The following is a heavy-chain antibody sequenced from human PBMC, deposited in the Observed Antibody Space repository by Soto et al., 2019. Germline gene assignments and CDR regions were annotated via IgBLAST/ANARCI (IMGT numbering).Heavy chain of an antibody. V-gene: IGHV1-3*01. D-gene: IGHD2-8*01. Sequence: GASVKVSCKASGFTFTSYAMHWLRQAPGQRLEWMGWINGGNGNTKYSQKFQGRVTITRDTSASTAYMELSSLRSEDTAVYYCARVGGYCTNGVCPPVYYYGMDVWGQGTTVTVSS. CDR3: ARVGGYCTNGVCPPVYYYGMDV. J-gene: IGHJ6*02. CDR2: INGGNGNT. CDR1: GFTFTSYA.